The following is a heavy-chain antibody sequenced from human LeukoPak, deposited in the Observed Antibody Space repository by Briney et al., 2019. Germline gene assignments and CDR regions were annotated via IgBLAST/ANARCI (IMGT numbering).Heavy chain of an antibody. D-gene: IGHD5-12*01. CDR3: MRGGIGYDSDY. Sequence: PSETLSLTCAVYGGSFSGYYWSWIRQPPGKGLEWIGEINHSGSTNYNPSLKSRVTISVDTSKNQFSLNLSSVTAADTAVYYCMRGGIGYDSDYWGQGTLVTVSS. J-gene: IGHJ4*02. CDR2: INHSGST. CDR1: GGSFSGYY. V-gene: IGHV4-34*01.